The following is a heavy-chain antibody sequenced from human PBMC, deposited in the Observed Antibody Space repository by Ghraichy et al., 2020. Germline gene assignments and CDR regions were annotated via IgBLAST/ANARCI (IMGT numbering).Heavy chain of an antibody. D-gene: IGHD2-2*01. J-gene: IGHJ4*02. CDR3: ARGRVSYCSSTSCSRASKYFDY. Sequence: SETLSLTCAVYGGSFSGYYWSWIRQPPGKGLEWIGEINHSGSTNYNPSLKSRVTISVDTSKNQFSLKLSSVTAADTAVYYCARGRVSYCSSTSCSRASKYFDYWGQGTLVTVSS. CDR1: GGSFSGYY. V-gene: IGHV4-34*01. CDR2: INHSGST.